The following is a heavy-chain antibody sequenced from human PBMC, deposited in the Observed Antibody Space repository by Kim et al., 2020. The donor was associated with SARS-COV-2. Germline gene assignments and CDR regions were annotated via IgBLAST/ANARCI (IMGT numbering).Heavy chain of an antibody. CDR2: ISSSSSYI. CDR3: ARDIGWADATDY. CDR1: GFTFSSYS. D-gene: IGHD2-2*01. Sequence: GGSLRLSCAASGFTFSSYSMNWVRQAPGKGLEWVSSISSSSSYIYYADSVKGRFTISRDNAKNSLYLQMNSLRAEDTAVYYCARDIGWADATDYWGQGTLVTISS. V-gene: IGHV3-21*01. J-gene: IGHJ4*02.